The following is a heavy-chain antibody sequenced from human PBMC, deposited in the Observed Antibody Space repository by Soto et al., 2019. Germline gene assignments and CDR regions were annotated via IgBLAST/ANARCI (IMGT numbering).Heavy chain of an antibody. CDR1: GYTFTSYD. CDR3: ATHQTITIFGVVIRTAGDWFDP. J-gene: IGHJ5*02. Sequence: ASVTVSCTASGYTFTSYDINWVRQATGQGLEWMGWMNPNSGNTGYAQKFQGRVTMTRNTSISTAYMELSSLRSEDTAVYYCATHQTITIFGVVIRTAGDWFDPWGQGTLVTVSS. V-gene: IGHV1-8*01. CDR2: MNPNSGNT. D-gene: IGHD3-3*01.